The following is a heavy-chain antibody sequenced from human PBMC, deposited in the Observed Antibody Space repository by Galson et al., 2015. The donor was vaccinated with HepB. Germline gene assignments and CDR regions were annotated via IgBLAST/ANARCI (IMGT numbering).Heavy chain of an antibody. CDR1: GFTFSNYA. V-gene: IGHV3-48*02. Sequence: SLRLSCAASGFTFSNYAMNWVRQAPGKGLEWVSYISSSCNTIYYADSVKGRFTTSRDSAKNSLFLQMNSLRDEDTAVYYCARRGRDGYNFFDYWGQGTLVTVFS. J-gene: IGHJ4*02. CDR3: ARRGRDGYNFFDY. D-gene: IGHD5-24*01. CDR2: ISSSCNTI.